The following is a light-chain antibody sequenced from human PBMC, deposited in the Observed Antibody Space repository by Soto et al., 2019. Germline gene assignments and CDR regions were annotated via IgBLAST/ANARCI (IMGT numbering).Light chain of an antibody. CDR3: QSFDSRLGDYV. J-gene: IGLJ1*01. CDR2: RND. CDR1: SSNIGAGYD. Sequence: QSVLTQPPSVSGAPGQRVTISCTGSSSNIGAGYDVHWYHQLPGTAPKLLIYRNDNRPSGVPDRFSGSKSGTSASLAITGLQAEDAADYYCQSFDSRLGDYVFGTGTKLTVL. V-gene: IGLV1-40*01.